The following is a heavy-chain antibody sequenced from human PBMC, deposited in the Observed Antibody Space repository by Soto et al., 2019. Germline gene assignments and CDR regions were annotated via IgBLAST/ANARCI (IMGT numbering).Heavy chain of an antibody. CDR1: GFTLSTYG. CDR2: INGDGAGT. J-gene: IGHJ4*02. V-gene: IGHV3-23*01. Sequence: EVQILESGGGLVQPGGSLRLSCAASGFTLSTYGLTWVRQAPGKGLEWVSLINGDGAGTYYADSVKGRFTISRDNSKNTLYLQMNSLRAEDPAVYYCAARNFEYWGQGTLVTVSS. CDR3: AARNFEY.